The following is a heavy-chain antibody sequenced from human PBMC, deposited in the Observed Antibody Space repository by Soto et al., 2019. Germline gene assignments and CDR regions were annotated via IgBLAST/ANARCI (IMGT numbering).Heavy chain of an antibody. J-gene: IGHJ5*02. V-gene: IGHV4-31*03. CDR1: GDSLISTHNY. CDR2: IYYTGGT. D-gene: IGHD3-10*02. Sequence: QVKLQESGPRLVKPSQTLSLTCNVSGDSLISTHNYWAWLRHLPRKGLEWLGYIYYTGGTYFTPSVRGRVSMSVVTSTNEFSLNLRSVNVADTAVYYCARDVHVREQYNWFDLWGQGALVTVSS. CDR3: ARDVHVREQYNWFDL.